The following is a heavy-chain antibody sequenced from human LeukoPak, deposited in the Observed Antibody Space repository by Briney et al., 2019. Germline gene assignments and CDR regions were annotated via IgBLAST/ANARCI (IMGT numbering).Heavy chain of an antibody. J-gene: IGHJ3*02. V-gene: IGHV3-13*01. D-gene: IGHD3-10*01. CDR1: GFTFSSYD. CDR3: ARGTHYYAFDI. Sequence: QTGGSLRLSCAASGFTFSSYDMHWVRQATGKGLEWVSAIGTAGDTYYPGSVKGRFTISRENAKNSLYLQMNSLRAGDTAVYYCARGTHYYAFDIWGQGTMVTVSS. CDR2: IGTAGDT.